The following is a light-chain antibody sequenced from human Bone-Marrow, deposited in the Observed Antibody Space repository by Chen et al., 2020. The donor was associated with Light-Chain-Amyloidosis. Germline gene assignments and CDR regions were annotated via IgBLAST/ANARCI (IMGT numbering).Light chain of an antibody. Sequence: QSVLTQPPSVSAAPGQKVTISCSGRNSNIGINYVSWYQQLPETSPKLLIYENNQRPSEIPDRFSGSKSGTSATLGVAGLQTGDEADYYCATWDSSLTVWMFGGGTKLTVL. J-gene: IGLJ3*02. CDR2: ENN. V-gene: IGLV1-51*02. CDR3: ATWDSSLTVWM. CDR1: NSNIGINY.